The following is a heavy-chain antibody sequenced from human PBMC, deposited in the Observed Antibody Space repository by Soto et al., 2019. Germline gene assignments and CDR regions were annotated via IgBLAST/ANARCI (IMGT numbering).Heavy chain of an antibody. CDR2: INRDGSKK. J-gene: IGHJ3*02. D-gene: IGHD6-13*01. CDR3: ARDVSPGSSSLYLDACDI. V-gene: IGHV3-7*05. CDR1: GFTLSASW. Sequence: EVQLEESGGDLVQPGGSLRLYCAASGFTLSASWMTWVRQAPGKGLEWVANINRDGSKKSYLDSVRGRFTISRDNVGNTLYLKMDSLRADDTALYYGARDVSPGSSSLYLDACDIWGQGTMVTVSS.